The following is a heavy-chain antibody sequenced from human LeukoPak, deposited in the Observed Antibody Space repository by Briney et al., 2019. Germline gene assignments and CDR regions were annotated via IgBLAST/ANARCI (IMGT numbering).Heavy chain of an antibody. J-gene: IGHJ6*02. CDR1: GFTFSSYW. Sequence: GGSLRLSCAASGFTFSSYWMSWVRQAPGKGLEWVANIKQDGSEKYYVDSVKGRFTISRDNAKNSLYLQMNSLRAEDTAVYYCARMVRGVIPDYYYYGMDVWGQGTTVTVSS. D-gene: IGHD3-10*01. CDR3: ARMVRGVIPDYYYYGMDV. V-gene: IGHV3-7*01. CDR2: IKQDGSEK.